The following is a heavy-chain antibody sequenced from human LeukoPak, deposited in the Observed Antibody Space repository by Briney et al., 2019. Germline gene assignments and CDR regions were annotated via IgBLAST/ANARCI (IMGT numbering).Heavy chain of an antibody. CDR3: ARVPHYGDYVHYYFDY. J-gene: IGHJ4*02. D-gene: IGHD4-17*01. CDR1: GFTFSSYS. CDR2: ISRSSIYI. V-gene: IGHV3-21*01. Sequence: GGSLRLSCAASGFTFSSYSMNWVXQAPGXGLEWVXSISRSSIYIYYADSVMGRFTISRDNAKNSLYLQMNSLRAEDTAVYYCARVPHYGDYVHYYFDYWGQGTLVTVSS.